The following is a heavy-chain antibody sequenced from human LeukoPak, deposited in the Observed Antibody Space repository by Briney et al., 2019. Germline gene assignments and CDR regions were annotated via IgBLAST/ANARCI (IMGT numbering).Heavy chain of an antibody. CDR3: ATDLQIGSGPPYYYYGMDV. J-gene: IGHJ6*04. CDR1: VYTLTELS. D-gene: IGHD3-3*01. V-gene: IGHV1-24*01. CDR2: FYPEDCET. Sequence: SVPVSCKVSVYTLTELSMHWVRQAPGEGLEWTGVFYPEDCETIYAQKFQGRVTMTEDTSTDTAYMELSSMRSEDTAVYYCATDLQIGSGPPYYYYGMDVWGNGTTVTVAS.